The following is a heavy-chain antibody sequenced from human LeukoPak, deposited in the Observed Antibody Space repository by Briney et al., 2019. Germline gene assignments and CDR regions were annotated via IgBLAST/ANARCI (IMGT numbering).Heavy chain of an antibody. D-gene: IGHD3-3*01. Sequence: PGGSLRLSCVASGFTFSSYWMHWVRQAPGKGLVWVSRINSDGSSTSYADSVKGRFTISRDNAKNTLYLQMDSLRGEDTAVYYCARGTPGYDFWSGSSGKYYYYMDVWGKGTTVTVSS. CDR3: ARGTPGYDFWSGSSGKYYYYMDV. J-gene: IGHJ6*03. V-gene: IGHV3-74*01. CDR1: GFTFSSYW. CDR2: INSDGSST.